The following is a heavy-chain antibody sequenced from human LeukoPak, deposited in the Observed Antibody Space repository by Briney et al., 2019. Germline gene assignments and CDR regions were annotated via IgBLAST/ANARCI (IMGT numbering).Heavy chain of an antibody. J-gene: IGHJ3*01. Sequence: GGSLRLSCAASGFTVTNNYMSWVRQAPGKGLEWVSVIYSAGTTYYADSVKGRFTISRQNPKNTLYLQMNSLRPDDTAVYYCARCTASCYANAFDVWGQGTLLTVSS. V-gene: IGHV3-53*01. CDR1: GFTVTNNY. D-gene: IGHD2-2*01. CDR2: IYSAGTT. CDR3: ARCTASCYANAFDV.